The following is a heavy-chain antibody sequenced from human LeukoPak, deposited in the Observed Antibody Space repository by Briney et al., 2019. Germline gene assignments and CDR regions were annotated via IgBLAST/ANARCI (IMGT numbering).Heavy chain of an antibody. CDR2: IYYSGTT. V-gene: IGHV4-59*01. CDR1: GGSISHYY. CDR3: AREDPRPKVSEGMDV. Sequence: PSETLSLTCTVSGGSISHYYWSWIRQPPGKGLEWIGYIYYSGTTNYNPSLKSRVTISVDTSKNQFSLKLNSVTAADTAVYYCAREDPRPKVSEGMDVWGQGTTVTVSS. D-gene: IGHD2-8*01. J-gene: IGHJ6*02.